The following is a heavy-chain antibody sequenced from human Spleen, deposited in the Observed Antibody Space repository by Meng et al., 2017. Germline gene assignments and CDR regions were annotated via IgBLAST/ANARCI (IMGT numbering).Heavy chain of an antibody. V-gene: IGHV3-23*01. Sequence: LQMLGSGGRVVQHGGSLRRSWEVSGFTLRIYAISWVRQAPGKGLEWVSAITAGDETTFYTDSVKGRFTVSRDNSKNTVYLQMNSLRVEDTAVYHCAGRVMGAAAYDFWGQGTLVTVSS. J-gene: IGHJ4*02. CDR1: GFTLRIYA. CDR3: AGRVMGAAAYDF. CDR2: ITAGDETT. D-gene: IGHD6-13*01.